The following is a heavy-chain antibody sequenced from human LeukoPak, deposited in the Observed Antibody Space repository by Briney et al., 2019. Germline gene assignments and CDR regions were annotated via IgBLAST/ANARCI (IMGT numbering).Heavy chain of an antibody. Sequence: ASVKVSCKASGYTFTNYAMHWVRQAPGQRLEWMGWSNPGSGYTKYSEDFQGGVIITRDTTANTAYMELSSLRSEDMAVYYCVIRIPGNDYWGQGTRVTVSS. D-gene: IGHD1-14*01. CDR3: VIRIPGNDY. CDR1: GYTFTNYA. J-gene: IGHJ4*02. V-gene: IGHV1-3*02. CDR2: SNPGSGYT.